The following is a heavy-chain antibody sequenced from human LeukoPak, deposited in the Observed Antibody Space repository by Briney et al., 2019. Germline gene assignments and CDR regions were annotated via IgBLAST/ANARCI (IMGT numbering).Heavy chain of an antibody. CDR3: AIGMAAAGTFEY. Sequence: ASVKVSCKASGYTFTGPYIHWMRQAPGQGLEWMGWINPNSGGTDYAQKFQGRVTMTRDTSISTAYMELSSLRSDDTAVYYCAIGMAAAGTFEYWGQGTLVTVSS. CDR1: GYTFTGPY. V-gene: IGHV1-2*02. J-gene: IGHJ4*02. CDR2: INPNSGGT. D-gene: IGHD6-13*01.